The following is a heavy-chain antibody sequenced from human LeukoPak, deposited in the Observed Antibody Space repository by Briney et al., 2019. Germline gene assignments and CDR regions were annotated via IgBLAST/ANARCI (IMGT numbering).Heavy chain of an antibody. D-gene: IGHD3-10*01. V-gene: IGHV3-30*02. Sequence: GGSLRLSCAASGFTFSSYGMHWVRQAPGKGLEWVAFIRYDGSNKYYADSVKGRFTVSRDNAKNSLYLQMNSLRAEDTAVYYYARSGLAMVRGALDYWRQGTLLTLS. J-gene: IGHJ4*02. CDR3: ARSGLAMVRGALDY. CDR1: GFTFSSYG. CDR2: IRYDGSNK.